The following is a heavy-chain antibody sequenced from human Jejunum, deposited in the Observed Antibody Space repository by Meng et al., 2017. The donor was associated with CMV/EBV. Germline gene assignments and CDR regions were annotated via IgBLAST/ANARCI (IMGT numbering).Heavy chain of an antibody. D-gene: IGHD6-19*01. CDR2: IKNDGSEQ. V-gene: IGHV3-7*03. CDR1: TFARHC. Sequence: TFARHCLTWVRPAPGKGLEWVANIKNDGSEQNYVDSVKGRFTISRDNAKNSLYLQMNNLRAEDTAVYYCAKVNEASGLVSSYLDCWGQGTPVTVSS. J-gene: IGHJ4*02. CDR3: AKVNEASGLVSSYLDC.